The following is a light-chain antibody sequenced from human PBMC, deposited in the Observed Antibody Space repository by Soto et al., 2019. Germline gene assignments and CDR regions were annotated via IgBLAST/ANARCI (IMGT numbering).Light chain of an antibody. CDR2: GNS. J-gene: IGLJ1*01. V-gene: IGLV1-40*01. Sequence: VLTQPPSVSGAPGQRVTISCTGSSSNIGAGYDVHWYQQLPGTAPKLLMYGNSNRPSGVPDRFSGSKSGTSASLAITGLQAEDEADYYCQSYDSSLSGSEVFGTGTKVTVL. CDR1: SSNIGAGYD. CDR3: QSYDSSLSGSEV.